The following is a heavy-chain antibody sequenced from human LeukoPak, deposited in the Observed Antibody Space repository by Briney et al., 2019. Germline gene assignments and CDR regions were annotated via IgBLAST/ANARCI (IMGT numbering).Heavy chain of an antibody. D-gene: IGHD4-11*01. Sequence: GGSLRLSCAASGFTVSSNYMSWVRQAPGKGLEWVSVIYSGGSTYYADSVKGRITISRDNSKNTLYLQMNSLRAEDTAVYYCARTVTTRYYYYYYMDVWGKGTTVTVSS. V-gene: IGHV3-66*02. CDR1: GFTVSSNY. CDR3: ARTVTTRYYYYYYMDV. CDR2: IYSGGST. J-gene: IGHJ6*03.